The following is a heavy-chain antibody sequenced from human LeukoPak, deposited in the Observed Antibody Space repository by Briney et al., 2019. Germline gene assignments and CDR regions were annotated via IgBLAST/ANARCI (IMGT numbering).Heavy chain of an antibody. CDR3: ANHALRIAAAGPYGMDV. J-gene: IGHJ6*02. Sequence: PGGSLRLSCAASGYTFSSYAMSWVRQAPGKGLEWVSAISGSGGSIYYADSVKGRFTISRDNSKNTLYLQMNSLRAEDTAVYYCANHALRIAAAGPYGMDVWGQGTTVTVSS. CDR1: GYTFSSYA. D-gene: IGHD6-13*01. V-gene: IGHV3-23*01. CDR2: ISGSGGSI.